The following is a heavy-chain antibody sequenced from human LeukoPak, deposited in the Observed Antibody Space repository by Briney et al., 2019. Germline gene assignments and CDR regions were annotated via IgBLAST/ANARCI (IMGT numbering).Heavy chain of an antibody. D-gene: IGHD3-22*01. CDR3: ARGFAMIVVVIPYRAEYFQH. CDR1: GYTFTSYY. V-gene: IGHV1-46*01. CDR2: INPSGGST. Sequence: ASVKVSCKASGYTFTSYYVHWVRQAPGQGLEWMGIINPSGGSTSYAQKFQGRVTMTRDTSTSTVYMELSSLRSEDTAVYYCARGFAMIVVVIPYRAEYFQHWGQGTLVTVSS. J-gene: IGHJ1*01.